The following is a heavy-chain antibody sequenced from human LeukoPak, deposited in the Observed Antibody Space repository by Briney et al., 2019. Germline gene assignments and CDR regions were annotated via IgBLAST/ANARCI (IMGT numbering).Heavy chain of an antibody. CDR2: VYYTGST. Sequence: PSETLSLTCTVSDGSISSSSYYWGWIRQPPGKGLEWIGSVYYTGSTYNNPSLKSRVTISVDTSKNQFSLRLRSVTAADTAVYYCARDVDELIDYWGQGTLVTVSS. J-gene: IGHJ4*02. CDR3: ARDVDELIDY. D-gene: IGHD3-10*01. V-gene: IGHV4-39*02. CDR1: DGSISSSSYY.